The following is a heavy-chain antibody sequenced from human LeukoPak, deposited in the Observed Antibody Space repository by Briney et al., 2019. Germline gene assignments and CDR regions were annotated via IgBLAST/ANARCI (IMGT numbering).Heavy chain of an antibody. Sequence: GGSLRLSCVASGFTVSSNYMSWVRQAPGKGLEWVSVLYSGGNTYYADAVKGRFTISGDNSKNTLYLQMNSLRAEDTAVYYCSRGSSWYRGGADYWGQGTLVTVSS. D-gene: IGHD6-13*01. CDR3: SRGSSWYRGGADY. J-gene: IGHJ4*02. CDR1: GFTVSSNY. V-gene: IGHV3-53*01. CDR2: LYSGGNT.